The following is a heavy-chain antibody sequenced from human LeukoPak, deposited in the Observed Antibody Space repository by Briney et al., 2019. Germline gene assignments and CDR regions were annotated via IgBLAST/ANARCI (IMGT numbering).Heavy chain of an antibody. J-gene: IGHJ5*02. CDR1: GGSFSGYY. V-gene: IGHV4-34*01. D-gene: IGHD3-22*01. CDR2: INHSGST. CDR3: ARVRDYYDSSGSSVWFDP. Sequence: SETLSLTCAVYGGSFSGYYWSWIRQPPGKGLEWIGEINHSGSTNYNPSLKSRVTISVDTSKNQFSLKLSSVTAADTAVYYCARVRDYYDSSGSSVWFDPWGQGTLVTVSS.